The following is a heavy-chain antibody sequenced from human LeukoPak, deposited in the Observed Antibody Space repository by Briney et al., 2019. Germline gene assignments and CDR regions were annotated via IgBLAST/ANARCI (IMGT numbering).Heavy chain of an antibody. J-gene: IGHJ4*02. Sequence: GGSLRLSCAASGFTLSSCAMSWVRQAPGKGLEWVSAISGSGGSTYYADSVKGRFTISRDNSKNTLYLQMNSLRAEDTAVYYCAKDLQLYDILTGYYGDFDYWGQGTLVTVSS. CDR2: ISGSGGST. D-gene: IGHD3-9*01. CDR1: GFTLSSCA. V-gene: IGHV3-23*01. CDR3: AKDLQLYDILTGYYGDFDY.